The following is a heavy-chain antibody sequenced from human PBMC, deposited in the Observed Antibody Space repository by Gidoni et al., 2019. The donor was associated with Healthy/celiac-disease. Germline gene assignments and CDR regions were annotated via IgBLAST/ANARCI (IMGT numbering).Heavy chain of an antibody. CDR3: AKDNSSTVTTPLFDY. D-gene: IGHD4-17*01. CDR1: GYTFVHYT. CDR2: ISWDGGST. Sequence: EVQLVESGGVVVQPGGSLRLSFAASGYTFVHYTMHWVRHAPGKGLEWVSLISWDGGSTYYADSVKGRLTISRDNSKNSLHLQMNSRRTEDTAVYYWAKDNSSTVTTPLFDYWGQGTLVTVSS. J-gene: IGHJ4*02. V-gene: IGHV3-43*01.